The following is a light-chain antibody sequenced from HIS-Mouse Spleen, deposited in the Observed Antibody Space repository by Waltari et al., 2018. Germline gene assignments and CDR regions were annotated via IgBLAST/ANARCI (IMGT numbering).Light chain of an antibody. Sequence: QSVLTQPPSASGTPGQRVTISCSGSSSNIGSNYVYWYQQLPGTAPKLLIYRNSHRPVGVAARFSGSKSGTPASLAISGLRSEDEADYYCAACDDSLSGPVFGGGTKLTVL. CDR1: SSNIGSNY. CDR3: AACDDSLSGPV. J-gene: IGLJ3*02. V-gene: IGLV1-47*01. CDR2: RNS.